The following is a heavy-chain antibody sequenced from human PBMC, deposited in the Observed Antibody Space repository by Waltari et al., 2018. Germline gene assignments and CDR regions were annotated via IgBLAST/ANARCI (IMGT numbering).Heavy chain of an antibody. Sequence: QLQLQESGPTLVKPSETLFLTCTVSGGSISRSSYYWGWIRQSPGKGLEWIGSIYYSGTTYYNPTLESRVTISGDTSKNQFSLKLSSVTAADTAVYYCVRHWKRNGYRFDPWGQGTLVTVSS. CDR3: VRHWKRNGYRFDP. D-gene: IGHD5-12*01. V-gene: IGHV4-39*01. CDR1: GGSISRSSYY. J-gene: IGHJ5*02. CDR2: IYYSGTT.